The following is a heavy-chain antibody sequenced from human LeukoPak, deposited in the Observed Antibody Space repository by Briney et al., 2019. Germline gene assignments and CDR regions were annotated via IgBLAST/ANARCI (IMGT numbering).Heavy chain of an antibody. D-gene: IGHD3-10*01. Sequence: GGSLRLSCAASGFTFSSYWMHWVRQAPGKGLEWVAVISYDGSNKDYADSVKGRFTISRDNSRNTLSLQMNSLRPEDTAVYYCAKDLLYYGPGTYYNAAEYFQFWGQGTQVTVSS. V-gene: IGHV3-30*18. J-gene: IGHJ1*01. CDR1: GFTFSSYW. CDR2: ISYDGSNK. CDR3: AKDLLYYGPGTYYNAAEYFQF.